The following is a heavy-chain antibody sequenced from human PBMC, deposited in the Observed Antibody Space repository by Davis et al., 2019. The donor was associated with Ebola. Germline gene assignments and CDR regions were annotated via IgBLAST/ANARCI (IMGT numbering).Heavy chain of an antibody. D-gene: IGHD2/OR15-2a*01. V-gene: IGHV1-2*02. CDR3: ARSFYDWIAVAY. J-gene: IGHJ4*02. Sequence: ASVKVSCKASGYIFNGYYLHWIRQAPGQGLEWMGWINPNNDATKYAQNFQGRLTLTRDGTTTTGYMDLSGLTSADTAVYFCARSFYDWIAVAYWGQGTLVTVSS. CDR1: GYIFNGYY. CDR2: INPNNDAT.